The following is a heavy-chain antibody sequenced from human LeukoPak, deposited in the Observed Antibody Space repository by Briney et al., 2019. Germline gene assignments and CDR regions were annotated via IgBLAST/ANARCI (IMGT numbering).Heavy chain of an antibody. V-gene: IGHV3-11*01. Sequence: GGSLRLSCAASGFTFSDYYMSWIRQAPGKGLEWVSSISGGSRTINYADSVKGRFTTSRDNAKNSLFLQVNSLRAEDTAVYYCARAGQSDYWGQGTLVTVSS. CDR2: ISGGSRTI. CDR3: ARAGQSDY. J-gene: IGHJ4*02. CDR1: GFTFSDYY.